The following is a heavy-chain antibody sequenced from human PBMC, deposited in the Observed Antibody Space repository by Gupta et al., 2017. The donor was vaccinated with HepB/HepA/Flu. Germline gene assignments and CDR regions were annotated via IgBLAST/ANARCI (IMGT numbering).Heavy chain of an antibody. Sequence: EVHLVESGGRLVQPGESLRLSCAASGFTFSNYWMTWVRQAPGKGIEWVAKIKGEGRERDDADSVKGRVTISKENAKKSVYLRMTSLRAEDTAVDCGARDGTSSDGGQGTMVTVYS. CDR3: ARDGTSSD. CDR2: IKGEGRER. V-gene: IGHV3-7*01. D-gene: IGHD6-6*01. J-gene: IGHJ4*02. CDR1: GFTFSNYW.